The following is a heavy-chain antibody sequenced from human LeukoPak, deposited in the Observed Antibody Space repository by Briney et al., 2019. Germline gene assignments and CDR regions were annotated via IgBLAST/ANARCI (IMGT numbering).Heavy chain of an antibody. J-gene: IGHJ1*01. CDR3: ATDYGGNQYFQH. CDR1: GYTFTGYY. CDR2: INPNSGGT. D-gene: IGHD4-23*01. V-gene: IGHV1-2*02. Sequence: ASVKVSCKAPGYTFTGYYMHWVRQAPGQGLEWMGWINPNSGGTNYAQKFQGRVTMTRDTSISTAYMELSRLRSDDTAVYYCATDYGGNQYFQHWGQGTLVTVSS.